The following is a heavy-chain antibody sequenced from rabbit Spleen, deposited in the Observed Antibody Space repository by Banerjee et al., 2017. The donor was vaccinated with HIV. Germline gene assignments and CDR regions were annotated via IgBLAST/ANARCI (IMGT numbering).Heavy chain of an antibody. V-gene: IGHV1S7*01. CDR2: IDPVFGAT. Sequence: QLEESGGGLVQPGGSLKLSCKASGFDFSYYYMSWVRQAPGKGLEWVGYIDPVFGATYYASWVNGRFTISSHNAQNTLYLQLSSLTAADTATYFCARVAMVVAGPAFNLWGPGTLVTVS. D-gene: IGHD4-1*01. CDR1: GFDFSYYY. J-gene: IGHJ4*01. CDR3: ARVAMVVAGPAFNL.